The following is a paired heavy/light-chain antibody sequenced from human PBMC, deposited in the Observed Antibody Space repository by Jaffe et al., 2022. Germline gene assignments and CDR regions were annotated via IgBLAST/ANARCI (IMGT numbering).Light chain of an antibody. CDR3: GSNAGRNSVI. CDR1: SSDVGGYNY. J-gene: IGLJ2*01. Sequence: QSALTQPPSASGSPGQSVTISCTGTSSDVGGYNYVSWYQQHPGKAPKLMIYEVNKRPSGVPDRFSGSKSGNTASLTVSGLQAEDDANYYCGSNAGRNSVIFGGGTKLTVL. CDR2: EVN. V-gene: IGLV2-8*01.
Heavy chain of an antibody. V-gene: IGHV1-46*01. Sequence: QVQLVQSGAEVKKPGASVTVSCQASGYTFTDSYIHWVRQAPGQGLEWLGIIYPKDGWTRYAQRFQGRVTMTRDTSTTTVYMELISLTSDDTAVYYCARRGDCSGITCYSGFDPWGQGTLVTVSS. CDR3: ARRGDCSGITCYSGFDP. CDR1: GYTFTDSY. D-gene: IGHD2-15*01. CDR2: IYPKDGWT. J-gene: IGHJ5*02.